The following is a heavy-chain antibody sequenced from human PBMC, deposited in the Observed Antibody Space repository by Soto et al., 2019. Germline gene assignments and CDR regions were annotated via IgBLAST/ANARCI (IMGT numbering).Heavy chain of an antibody. CDR2: IYYNGNT. J-gene: IGHJ4*02. Sequence: QMQLQESGPGLVKPSETLSLTCSVSGGSISNHYWSWIRQPPGKGLEWIGYIYYNGNTNYNPSLKSRVTMSVDTSRNQSSLKLTTVTAADTAVYYCTRANWFSEYWGQGTLVTVSS. D-gene: IGHD7-27*01. CDR1: GGSISNHY. V-gene: IGHV4-59*11. CDR3: TRANWFSEY.